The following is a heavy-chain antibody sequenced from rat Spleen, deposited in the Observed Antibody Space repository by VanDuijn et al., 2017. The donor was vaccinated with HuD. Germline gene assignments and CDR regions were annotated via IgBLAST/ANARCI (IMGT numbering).Heavy chain of an antibody. CDR2: ISYEGSST. CDR1: GFTFSNYY. CDR3: ARAHYYDGYDY. D-gene: IGHD1-12*03. V-gene: IGHV5-22*01. Sequence: EVQLVESGGGLVQPGGPLKLSCAASGFTFSNYYMAWVRQAPKKGLEWVASISYEGSSTYYGDSVKGRFTISRDNAQNTLYLQMSKLGSEDTAIYYCARAHYYDGYDYWGQGVMVTVSS. J-gene: IGHJ2*01.